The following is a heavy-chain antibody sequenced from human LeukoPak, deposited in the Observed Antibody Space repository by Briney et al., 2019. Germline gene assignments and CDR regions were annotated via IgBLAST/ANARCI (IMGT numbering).Heavy chain of an antibody. V-gene: IGHV1-18*01. CDR1: GYTFITHG. D-gene: IGHD3-9*01. Sequence: ASVKVSCKASGYTFITHGLTWVRQAPGQGLEWMGWISAYNGNTIYAQTLQDRLTMTTDTSTSTAYMELRSLRSDDTAVYYCARSRLRYLDWTRAYSDYWGQGTLVTVSS. CDR3: ARSRLRYLDWTRAYSDY. J-gene: IGHJ4*02. CDR2: ISAYNGNT.